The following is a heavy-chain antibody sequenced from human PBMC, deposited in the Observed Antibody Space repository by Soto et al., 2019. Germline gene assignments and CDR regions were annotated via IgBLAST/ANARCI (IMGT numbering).Heavy chain of an antibody. Sequence: QLQLQESGPGLVKPSETLSLTCTVSGGSISSSSYYWGWIRQPPGKGLEWIGSIYYSGSTYYNPSLKILLPISAATSKNQFSLTLSSLPAADTAVYYCASRQSSSCYRLWGQGTLVTVSS. CDR3: ASRQSSSCYRL. J-gene: IGHJ4*02. CDR2: IYYSGST. V-gene: IGHV4-39*01. D-gene: IGHD6-13*01. CDR1: GGSISSSSYY.